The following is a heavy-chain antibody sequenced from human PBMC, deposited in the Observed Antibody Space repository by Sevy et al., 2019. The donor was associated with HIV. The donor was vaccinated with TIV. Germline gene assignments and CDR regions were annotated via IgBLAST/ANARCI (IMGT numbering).Heavy chain of an antibody. CDR2: IFHTGKT. D-gene: IGHD3-3*01. J-gene: IGHJ4*02. CDR1: GGSISKIGNY. V-gene: IGHV4-39*01. Sequence: SETVSLTCSVSGGSISKIGNYWGWVRQPPGERLEWIGDIFHTGKTNYNPSLKSRVTISLDTSKNQFSLKLSSVTAADTAVYYCAKIYDYWGPGTLVTVSS. CDR3: AKIYDY.